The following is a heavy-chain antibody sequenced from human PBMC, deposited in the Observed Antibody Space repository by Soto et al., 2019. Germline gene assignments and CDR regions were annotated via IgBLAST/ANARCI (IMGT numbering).Heavy chain of an antibody. CDR3: ALGMAALFGWFEA. V-gene: IGHV1-3*01. Sequence: QVQLVQSGAEVKKPGASVRVSCEANGFTFRSYAVHWLRQAPGQRFEWMGWVNAGNGNTKSSQKLQVRLRLTRDISPSASYMELDFLTSEYTSGYFCALGMAALFGWFEAWGQGTLVTVSS. D-gene: IGHD3-3*01. J-gene: IGHJ5*02. CDR1: GFTFRSYA. CDR2: VNAGNGNT.